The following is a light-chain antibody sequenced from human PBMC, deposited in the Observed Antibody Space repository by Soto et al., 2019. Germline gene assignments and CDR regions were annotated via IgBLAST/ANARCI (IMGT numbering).Light chain of an antibody. J-gene: IGLJ1*01. CDR2: DNY. V-gene: IGLV1-51*01. CDR3: GTWDTSLRVFDV. CDR1: SSNIGNNY. Sequence: QSVLTQPPSVSAAPGQTVTISCSGTSSNIGNNYVSWYQHLPGTAPRILIYDNYKRPSGIPDRFSGFKSGTSATLGITGLQTGDEADYYCGTWDTSLRVFDVFGSGTKLTVL.